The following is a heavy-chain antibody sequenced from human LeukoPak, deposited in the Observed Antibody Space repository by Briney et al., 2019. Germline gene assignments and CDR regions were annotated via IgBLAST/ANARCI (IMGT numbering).Heavy chain of an antibody. J-gene: IGHJ4*02. CDR3: ARLSTGATRHSSGWPDY. D-gene: IGHD6-19*01. CDR2: VYYSGST. V-gene: IGHV4-59*01. CDR1: GGSISSDY. Sequence: PSETLSLTCTVSGGSISSDYWSWIRQPPGKGLEWIGYVYYSGSTNYNPSLRSRVTISVDTSKNQFSPKLSSVTAADTAVYYCARLSTGATRHSSGWPDYWGQGTLVTVSS.